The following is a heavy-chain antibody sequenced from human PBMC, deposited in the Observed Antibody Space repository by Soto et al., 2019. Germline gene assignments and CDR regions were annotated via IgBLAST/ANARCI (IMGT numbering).Heavy chain of an antibody. CDR2: ISGSGDST. D-gene: IGHD4-4*01. V-gene: IGHV3-23*01. CDR3: AREGINNYNEYYFDS. Sequence: GGSLRLSCAASGFTFSSYAMSWVRQAPGKGLEWVSAISGSGDSTYYADSVKGRFAISRDTSKNTLYLQMNSLRAEDTAVYYCAREGINNYNEYYFDSWGQGTVVTVSS. J-gene: IGHJ4*02. CDR1: GFTFSSYA.